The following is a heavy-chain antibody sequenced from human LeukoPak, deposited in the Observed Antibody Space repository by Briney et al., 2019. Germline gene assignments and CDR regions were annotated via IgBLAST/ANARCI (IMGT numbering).Heavy chain of an antibody. Sequence: GASVKVSCTASGYTFTTYFVHWVRQAPGQGLEWMGLIDPSDGSTSHAQKFQGRVTMTRDTSTSTVYMELSSLRSEDTAVYFCARGCRVVPGVHNVGRTQYYNGMDVWGQGTTVTVSS. D-gene: IGHD2-2*01. CDR3: ARGCRVVPGVHNVGRTQYYNGMDV. V-gene: IGHV1-46*01. J-gene: IGHJ6*02. CDR1: GYTFTTYF. CDR2: IDPSDGST.